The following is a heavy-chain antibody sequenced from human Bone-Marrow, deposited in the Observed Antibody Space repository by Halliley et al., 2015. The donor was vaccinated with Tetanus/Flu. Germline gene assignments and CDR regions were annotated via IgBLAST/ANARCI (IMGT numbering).Heavy chain of an antibody. J-gene: IGHJ4*02. Sequence: GVSTYYADSVRGRFTVSRDNSKTTLYLQMNSLRAEDSAVYYCAKDRRVGYCSSTSCYPMFDYWGQGTLVPVSS. V-gene: IGHV3-23*01. CDR3: AKDRRVGYCSSTSCYPMFDY. CDR2: GVST. D-gene: IGHD2-2*01.